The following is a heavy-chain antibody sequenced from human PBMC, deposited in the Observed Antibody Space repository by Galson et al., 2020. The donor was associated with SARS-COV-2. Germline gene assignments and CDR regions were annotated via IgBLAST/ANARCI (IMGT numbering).Heavy chain of an antibody. J-gene: IGHJ6*02. CDR3: ARDTRNYGMDV. CDR2: IYYTGST. Sequence: SETLSLTCTVPGGSIRGYYWTWIRQPPGRGLEWIGNIYYTGSTKYNTSLKTPVTISVDTSNNQFSLQLSSVTAADTAMYYCARDTRNYGMDVWGQGTTVTVSS. CDR1: GGSIRGYY. D-gene: IGHD2-15*01. V-gene: IGHV4-59*12.